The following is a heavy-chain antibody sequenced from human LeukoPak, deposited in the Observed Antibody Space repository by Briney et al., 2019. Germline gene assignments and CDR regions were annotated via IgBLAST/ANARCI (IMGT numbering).Heavy chain of an antibody. V-gene: IGHV3-49*03. Sequence: GGSLRLSCTASGFTFGDYAMSWFRQAPGKGLEGVGFFRSKAYGGTTEYAASVKGRFTISRDDSKSIAYLQMNSLKTEDTAVYYCTRSEVVTATGFDPWGQGTLVTVSS. J-gene: IGHJ5*02. CDR3: TRSEVVTATGFDP. CDR2: FRSKAYGGTT. CDR1: GFTFGDYA. D-gene: IGHD2-21*02.